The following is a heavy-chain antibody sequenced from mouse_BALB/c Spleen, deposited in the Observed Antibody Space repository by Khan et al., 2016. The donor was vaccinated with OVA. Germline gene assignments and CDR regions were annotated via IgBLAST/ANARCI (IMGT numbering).Heavy chain of an antibody. Sequence: EVKLLESGPGLVKPSQSLSLTCTVTGYSITGDYAWNWIRQCPGNKLEWMGDISYSGSTSYNPSLKSRISINRDNSRKQFFLQLNSVTTEDTATAYCACDYYEGFAYWGQGTLVTVSA. CDR2: ISYSGST. CDR3: ACDYYEGFAY. D-gene: IGHD1-1*01. J-gene: IGHJ3*01. CDR1: GYSITGDYA. V-gene: IGHV3-2*02.